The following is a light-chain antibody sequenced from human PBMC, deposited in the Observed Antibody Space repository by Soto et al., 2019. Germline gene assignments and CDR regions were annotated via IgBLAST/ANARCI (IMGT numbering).Light chain of an antibody. J-gene: IGKJ1*01. CDR1: QTISSSY. CDR2: GAS. CDR3: QQYGRSPPWT. V-gene: IGKV3-20*01. Sequence: MGVSQCRRTRCLSVGESAALACRAVQTISSSYLAWYQQKPGQPPRLLFYGASNRATGIPDRFSGSGSGPHFPHTISSLEPEDSAVYSCQQYGRSPPWTFAQGTQVDIK.